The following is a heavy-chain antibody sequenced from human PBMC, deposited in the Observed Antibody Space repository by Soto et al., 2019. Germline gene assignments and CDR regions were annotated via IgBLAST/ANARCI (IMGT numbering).Heavy chain of an antibody. D-gene: IGHD3-10*01. Sequence: QVQLQQWGAGLLKPSETLSLTCAVYGGSFSGYYWSWIRQPPGKGLEWIGEINHSGSTNYNPSLKDRVTISGDTSKNQVSLKLSSVTAADTAVYYCARGLGSGSYYIGYWGQGTLVTVSS. CDR2: INHSGST. CDR3: ARGLGSGSYYIGY. V-gene: IGHV4-34*01. CDR1: GGSFSGYY. J-gene: IGHJ4*02.